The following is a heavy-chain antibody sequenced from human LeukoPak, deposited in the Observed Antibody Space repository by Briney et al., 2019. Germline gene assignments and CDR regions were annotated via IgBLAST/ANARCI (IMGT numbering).Heavy chain of an antibody. CDR2: IKQDGSEK. J-gene: IGHJ4*02. Sequence: GGSLRLSCAASGFTLNNYWMNWVRQAPGKGLQWVANIKQDGSEKYYVDSVKGRFTISRDNAKNSLYLQMNSLRAEDTAVYYCARGAIYYYDSSAYSNYWGQGTLVTVSS. V-gene: IGHV3-7*01. CDR1: GFTLNNYW. CDR3: ARGAIYYYDSSAYSNY. D-gene: IGHD3-22*01.